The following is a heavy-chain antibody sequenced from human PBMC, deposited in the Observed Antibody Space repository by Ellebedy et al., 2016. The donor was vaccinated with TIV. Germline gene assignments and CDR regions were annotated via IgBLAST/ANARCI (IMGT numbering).Heavy chain of an antibody. D-gene: IGHD3-10*01. CDR2: IYYSGST. CDR3: SRVRITMVRGDFPLPLIDP. J-gene: IGHJ5*02. Sequence: MPSETLSLTCTVSGGSISSGGYYWSWIRQHPGTGLEWIGYIYYSGSTYYNPSLKSRVTISVDPSKNHFSLKLRSVTAADTAVYYCSRVRITMVRGDFPLPLIDPWGQGTLVTVSS. V-gene: IGHV4-31*03. CDR1: GGSISSGGYY.